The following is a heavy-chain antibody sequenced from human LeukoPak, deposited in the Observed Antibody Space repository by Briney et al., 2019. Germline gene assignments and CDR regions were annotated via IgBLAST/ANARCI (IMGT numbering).Heavy chain of an antibody. CDR3: AREQGSTGYFEY. CDR2: ISSSGST. J-gene: IGHJ4*02. CDR1: GDSISSGDYY. V-gene: IGHV4-61*02. D-gene: IGHD2-2*01. Sequence: SETLSLTCTVSGDSISSGDYYWSWIRQPAGKGLEWIGRISSSGSTNYNPSLKSRVTISVDTSKNQFSLKLSSVTAADTAVYYCAREQGSTGYFEYWGQGTLVTVSS.